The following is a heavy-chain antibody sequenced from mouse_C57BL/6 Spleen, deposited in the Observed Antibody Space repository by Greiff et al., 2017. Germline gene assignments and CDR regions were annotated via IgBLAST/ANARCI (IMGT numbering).Heavy chain of an antibody. D-gene: IGHD2-3*01. Sequence: EVKLVESGGDLVKPGGSLKLSCAASGFTFSSYGMSWVSQTPDKRLEWVATISSGGSYTYYPDSVKGRFTISRDNATNTLYLQMSSLKSEDTAMYYCARHDDDDYPHFDYWGQGTTLTVSS. CDR2: ISSGGSYT. CDR3: ARHDDDDYPHFDY. V-gene: IGHV5-6*01. J-gene: IGHJ2*01. CDR1: GFTFSSYG.